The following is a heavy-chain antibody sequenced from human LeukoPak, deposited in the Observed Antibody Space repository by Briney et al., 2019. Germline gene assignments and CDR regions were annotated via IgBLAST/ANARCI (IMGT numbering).Heavy chain of an antibody. D-gene: IGHD3-9*01. CDR3: ARQYYDILTDPNYFDS. Sequence: GESLKISCKGSGYSFSNYWIGWVRQMPGKGLEWVGIILPANSETRYSPSFRGQVTMSADKSISTAYLQWSSLKAADTAMYYCARQYYDILTDPNYFDSWGQGTLVTVSS. CDR2: ILPANSET. CDR1: GYSFSNYW. J-gene: IGHJ4*02. V-gene: IGHV5-51*01.